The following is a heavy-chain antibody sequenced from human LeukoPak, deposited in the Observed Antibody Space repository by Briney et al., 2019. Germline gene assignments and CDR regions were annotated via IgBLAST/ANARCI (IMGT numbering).Heavy chain of an antibody. V-gene: IGHV3-21*01. CDR1: GFTFSSYS. CDR2: ISSSSSYI. J-gene: IGHJ4*02. Sequence: GGSLRLSCAASGFTFSSYSMNWVRQAPGKGLEWVSSISSSSSYIYYADSVEGRFTISRDNAKNSLYLRMNSLRAEDTAVYYCARGYYDILTGYSPDFDYWGQGTLVTVSS. D-gene: IGHD3-9*01. CDR3: ARGYYDILTGYSPDFDY.